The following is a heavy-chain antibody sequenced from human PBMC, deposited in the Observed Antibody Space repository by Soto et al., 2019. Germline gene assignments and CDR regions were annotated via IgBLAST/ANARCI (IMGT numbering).Heavy chain of an antibody. CDR1: GFIFRDYY. V-gene: IGHV3-11*05. D-gene: IGHD1-1*01. J-gene: IGHJ4*01. CDR3: ARWNEGLDY. CDR2: TSHNGDYT. Sequence: QVQLVESGGGLVKPGGSLRLSCTASGFIFRDYYISWIRQAPGKGLDWISYTSHNGDYTDYADSVSGRSTVSRDNAKNSLYLQVSSLRADDTAVYYCARWNEGLDYWGHGSPVTVSS.